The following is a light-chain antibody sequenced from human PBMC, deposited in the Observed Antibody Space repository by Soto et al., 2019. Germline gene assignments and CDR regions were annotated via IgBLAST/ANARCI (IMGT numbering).Light chain of an antibody. CDR3: QQYNNWPPLT. Sequence: EIVLTQSPATLSSFPGDRVTLSCRASQAVNTRLAWYQHKPGQAPRLLIYLTSNRAAGIPARFSGSGSETDFTHTISSLQSEDFAVYYCQQYNNWPPLTFGGGTKVDIK. CDR1: QAVNTR. V-gene: IGKV3D-15*01. CDR2: LTS. J-gene: IGKJ4*01.